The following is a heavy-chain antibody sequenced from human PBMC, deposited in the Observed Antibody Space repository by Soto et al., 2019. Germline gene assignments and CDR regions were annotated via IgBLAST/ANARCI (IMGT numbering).Heavy chain of an antibody. V-gene: IGHV1-18*04. D-gene: IGHD6-19*01. J-gene: IGHJ5*02. CDR1: GYTFTGYY. CDR2: ISAYNGNT. Sequence: ASVKVSCKASGYTFTGYYMHWVRQAPGQGLEWMGWISAYNGNTNYAQKLQGRVTMTTDTSTSTAYMELRRLRSDDTAVYYCAIAVADWFDPWGQGTLVTVSS. CDR3: AIAVADWFDP.